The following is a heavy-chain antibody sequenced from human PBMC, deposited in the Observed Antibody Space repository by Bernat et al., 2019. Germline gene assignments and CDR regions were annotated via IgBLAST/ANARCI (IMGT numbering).Heavy chain of an antibody. Sequence: LLQESGPGLVKPSETLSLTCTVSGGSISSITYSWGWIRQPPGKGLEWIGTIFYGGTTYYNPSLKSRLTISVDTSKNQFSLKLSSVTAADTAVYYCARTKYGSGSYRPWGQGTTVTVSS. CDR3: ARTKYGSGSYRP. D-gene: IGHD3-10*01. CDR1: GGSISSITYS. V-gene: IGHV4-39*01. CDR2: IFYGGTT. J-gene: IGHJ6*02.